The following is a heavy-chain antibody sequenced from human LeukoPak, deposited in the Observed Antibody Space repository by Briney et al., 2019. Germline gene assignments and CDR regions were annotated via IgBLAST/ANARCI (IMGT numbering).Heavy chain of an antibody. J-gene: IGHJ5*02. V-gene: IGHV3-48*01. CDR1: GFTFSSYS. D-gene: IGHD3-22*01. Sequence: PGGSLRLSCAASGFTFSSYSMNWVRQAPGKGLEWVSYISSSSSTIYYADSVKGRFTISRDNAKNSPYLQMNILRAEDTAVYYCARGKSWYYYDSSGRGGWFDPWGQGTLVTVSS. CDR2: ISSSSSTI. CDR3: ARGKSWYYYDSSGRGGWFDP.